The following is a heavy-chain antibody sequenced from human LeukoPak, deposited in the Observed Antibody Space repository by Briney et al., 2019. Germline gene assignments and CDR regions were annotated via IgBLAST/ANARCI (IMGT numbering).Heavy chain of an antibody. Sequence: SETLSLTCAVYGGSFSGYYWSWIRQPPGKGLEWIGEINHSGSTNYNPSLKSRVTISVDTSKNQFSLKLSSMTAADTAVYYCARGRYDFWSEILPGDWFDPWGQGTLVTVSS. CDR1: GGSFSGYY. CDR3: ARGRYDFWSEILPGDWFDP. CDR2: INHSGST. J-gene: IGHJ5*02. V-gene: IGHV4-34*01. D-gene: IGHD3-3*01.